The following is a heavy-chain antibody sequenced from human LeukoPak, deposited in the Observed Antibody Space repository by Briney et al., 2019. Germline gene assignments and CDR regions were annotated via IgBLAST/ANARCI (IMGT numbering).Heavy chain of an antibody. CDR3: ARTLVGATTFNYFDY. J-gene: IGHJ4*02. CDR2: IIPIFGTA. D-gene: IGHD1-26*01. V-gene: IGHV1-69*05. CDR1: GYTFTSYD. Sequence: SVKVSCKASGYTFTSYDINWVRQAPGQGLEWMGGIIPIFGTANYAQKFQGRVTITTDESTSTAYMELSSLRSEDTAVYYCARTLVGATTFNYFDYWGQGTLVTVSS.